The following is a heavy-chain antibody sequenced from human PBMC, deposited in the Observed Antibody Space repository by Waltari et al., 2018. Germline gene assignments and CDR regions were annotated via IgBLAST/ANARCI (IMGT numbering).Heavy chain of an antibody. D-gene: IGHD2-21*01. Sequence: EVQLVESGGGLVQPGGSLRLSCSASGLPFGRYSINWFRQAPGKGLEWVSYISGDSGSIHYADSVKGRITVSRDNAKNSLYLQMSSLTAEDTAVFYCARDRDWAFDIWGQGTMVTVSS. CDR1: GLPFGRYS. J-gene: IGHJ3*02. CDR3: ARDRDWAFDI. CDR2: ISGDSGSI. V-gene: IGHV3-48*04.